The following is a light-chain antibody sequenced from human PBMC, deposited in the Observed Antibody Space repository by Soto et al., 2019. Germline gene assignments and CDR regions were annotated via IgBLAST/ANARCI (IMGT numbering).Light chain of an antibody. V-gene: IGLV2-14*03. Sequence: QSALTQPASVSGSPGQSITISCTGTVSDVGGYASVSWYQQHPGKAPKLMIYDVSDRPSGASNRFSGSKSGNTASLTISGLQAEDEADYYCTSYTRSSTYVFGTGTKVTVL. CDR3: TSYTRSSTYV. J-gene: IGLJ1*01. CDR2: DVS. CDR1: VSDVGGYAS.